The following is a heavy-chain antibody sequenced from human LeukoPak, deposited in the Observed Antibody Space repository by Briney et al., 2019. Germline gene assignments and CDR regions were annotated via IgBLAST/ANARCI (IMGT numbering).Heavy chain of an antibody. Sequence: SETLSLTCAVSGYSISNGYWWSWVRQPPGKGLEWIGEIYHSGSTNYNPSLKSRVTISADTSKNQFSLTLRFVTAADTAVYYCVRSGSYCLNSWGQGTLVTVSS. CDR3: VRSGSYCLNS. J-gene: IGHJ4*02. V-gene: IGHV4-4*02. CDR1: GYSISNGYW. CDR2: IYHSGST. D-gene: IGHD5-12*01.